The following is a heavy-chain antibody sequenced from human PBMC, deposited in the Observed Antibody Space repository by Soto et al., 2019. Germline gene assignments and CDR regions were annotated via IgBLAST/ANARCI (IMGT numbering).Heavy chain of an antibody. D-gene: IGHD3-22*01. Sequence: GGSLRLSCAASGFTFSYYSMNWVRQAPGKGLEWASSISSSSSYIYYADSVKGRFTISRDNAKNSLYLQMNSLRAEDTAVYYCARVHYYDSSGYYLWGQGTLVTVSS. V-gene: IGHV3-21*01. CDR1: GFTFSYYS. CDR3: ARVHYYDSSGYYL. J-gene: IGHJ4*02. CDR2: ISSSSSYI.